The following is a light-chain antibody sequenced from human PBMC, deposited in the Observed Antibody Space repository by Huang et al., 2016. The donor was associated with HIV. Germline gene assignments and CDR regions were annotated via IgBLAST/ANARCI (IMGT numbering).Light chain of an antibody. V-gene: IGKV3-15*01. CDR3: QQYNNWPPVT. J-gene: IGKJ3*01. CDR1: QSVSSN. CDR2: DAS. Sequence: IVITQSPGTLSVSLGERATLSCRASQSVSSNLAWYQQKPCQTPSLLIYDASSRTTGSPARFRGSGSGAEFTRTLSSVQSEECAVYSWQQYNNWPPVTFGPRTKVDIK.